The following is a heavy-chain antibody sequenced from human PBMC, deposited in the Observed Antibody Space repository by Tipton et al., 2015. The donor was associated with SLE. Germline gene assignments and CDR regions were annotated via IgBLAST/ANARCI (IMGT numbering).Heavy chain of an antibody. Sequence: GSLRLSCAASGFTFSYYGMHWVRQAPGKGLEWVAFIRYDGSNKYYADSVKGRFTISRDNSKNTLYLQMNSLRDEDTAVYYCAKDRWDIVGATFDSWGQGTLVTVSS. D-gene: IGHD1-26*01. CDR3: AKDRWDIVGATFDS. V-gene: IGHV3-30*02. CDR2: IRYDGSNK. CDR1: GFTFSYYG. J-gene: IGHJ4*02.